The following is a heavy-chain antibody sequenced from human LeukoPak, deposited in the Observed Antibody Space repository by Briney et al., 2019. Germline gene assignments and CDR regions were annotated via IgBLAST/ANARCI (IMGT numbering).Heavy chain of an antibody. CDR3: ARAAEYSSGWYLFDY. J-gene: IGHJ4*02. CDR2: IYPTGST. Sequence: SETLSLTCTVSGGSISSFYWTWIRQPAGKGLGWIGRIYPTGSTNYNPSLKSRVTMSVDTSKNQFSLKLSSVTAADTAMYYCARAAEYSSGWYLFDYWGQGTLVTVSA. D-gene: IGHD6-19*01. CDR1: GGSISSFY. V-gene: IGHV4-4*07.